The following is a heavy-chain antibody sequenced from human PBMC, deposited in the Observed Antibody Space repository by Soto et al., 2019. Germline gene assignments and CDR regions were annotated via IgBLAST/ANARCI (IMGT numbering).Heavy chain of an antibody. CDR3: ASFAQLLWGGENPRDAFDF. CDR2: IYPGDSDT. J-gene: IGHJ3*01. D-gene: IGHD3-10*01. Sequence: PGETLKISCKASGYIFSTYWIGWVRQVPGKGLEWMGIIYPGDSDTRYNPSFQGQVTISVDKSTSTAYLQWSSLKASDTAMYYCASFAQLLWGGENPRDAFDFWGQGKMVTVSS. CDR1: GYIFSTYW. V-gene: IGHV5-51*01.